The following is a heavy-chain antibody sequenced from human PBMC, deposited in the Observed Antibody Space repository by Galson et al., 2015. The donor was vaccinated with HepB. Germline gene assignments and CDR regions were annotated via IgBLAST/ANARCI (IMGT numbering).Heavy chain of an antibody. CDR1: GFTFSSYW. CDR2: IKQDGSEK. J-gene: IGHJ3*02. CDR3: AKRLTMVRGVIIEAADAFDI. V-gene: IGHV3-7*03. Sequence: SLRLSCAASGFTFSSYWMSWVRQAPGKGLEWVANIKQDGSEKYYVDSVKGRYTISRDNAKNSLYLQMNSLRAEDTAVYYCAKRLTMVRGVIIEAADAFDIWGQGTMVTVSS. D-gene: IGHD3-10*01.